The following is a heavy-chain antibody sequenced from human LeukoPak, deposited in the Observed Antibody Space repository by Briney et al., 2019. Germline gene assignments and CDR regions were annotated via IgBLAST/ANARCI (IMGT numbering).Heavy chain of an antibody. J-gene: IGHJ4*02. CDR1: GFTFSNYA. D-gene: IGHD3-16*02. Sequence: GGSLRLSCGASGFTFSNYAMNWVRQAPGKGLEWVSGISNSGGSAYYADSVKGRFTISRDNSRSTLYLQMNSLRAEDTAVYYRAKGLRLGELSSGFDYWGQGTLVTVSS. V-gene: IGHV3-23*01. CDR2: ISNSGGSA. CDR3: AKGLRLGELSSGFDY.